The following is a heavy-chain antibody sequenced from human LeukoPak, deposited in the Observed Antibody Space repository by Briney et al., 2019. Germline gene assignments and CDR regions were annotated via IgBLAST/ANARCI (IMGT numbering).Heavy chain of an antibody. CDR3: AKETVTESLSDY. D-gene: IGHD4-17*01. Sequence: GGSLRLSCAASGFTFSSFGMSWVRQAPGKGLEWVSTITGSAGITYYADSVKGRFTISRDNSKNTLYLQVNSLRAEDTAVYYCAKETVTESLSDYWGQGTLVTVSS. V-gene: IGHV3-23*01. J-gene: IGHJ4*02. CDR1: GFTFSSFG. CDR2: ITGSAGIT.